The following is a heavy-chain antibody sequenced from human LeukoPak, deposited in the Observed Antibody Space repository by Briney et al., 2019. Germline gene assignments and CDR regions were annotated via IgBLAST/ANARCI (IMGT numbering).Heavy chain of an antibody. Sequence: PSETLSLTCAVSGYSISSGYYWGWIRQPPGKGLEWIGSIYHSGSTYYNPSHKSRVTISVDTSKNQFSLKLSSVTAADTAVYYCARGGGYDEGVDYWGQGTLVTVSS. CDR1: GYSISSGYY. V-gene: IGHV4-38-2*01. D-gene: IGHD5-12*01. CDR3: ARGGGYDEGVDY. J-gene: IGHJ4*02. CDR2: IYHSGST.